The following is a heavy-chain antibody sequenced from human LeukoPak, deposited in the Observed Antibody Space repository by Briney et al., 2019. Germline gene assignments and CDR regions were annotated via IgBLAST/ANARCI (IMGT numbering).Heavy chain of an antibody. CDR2: IKSKTDGGTT. CDR3: TTEDTAMATFDY. V-gene: IGHV3-15*01. J-gene: IGHJ4*02. CDR1: GFTFSNAW. D-gene: IGHD5-18*01. Sequence: GGSLRLSCAASGFTFSNAWMSWVRQAPGKGLEWVGRIKSKTDGGTTDYAAPVKGRFTISRDDSKNTLYLQMNCLKTEDTAVYYCTTEDTAMATFDYWGQGTLVTVSS.